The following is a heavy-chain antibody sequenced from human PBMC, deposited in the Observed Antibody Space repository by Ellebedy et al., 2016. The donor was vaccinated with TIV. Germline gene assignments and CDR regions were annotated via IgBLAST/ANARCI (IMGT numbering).Heavy chain of an antibody. Sequence: GESLKISCAASGFSFSNYAMSWVRQAPGKGLEWVSGISGSGDGTYYADSVKGRFTISRDNSKNTVFLKMNNLRVEDTAIYYCAKEVGVHGTPYFDFWGQGTLVTVSS. CDR3: AKEVGVHGTPYFDF. V-gene: IGHV3-23*01. J-gene: IGHJ4*02. CDR2: ISGSGDGT. CDR1: GFSFSNYA. D-gene: IGHD6-19*01.